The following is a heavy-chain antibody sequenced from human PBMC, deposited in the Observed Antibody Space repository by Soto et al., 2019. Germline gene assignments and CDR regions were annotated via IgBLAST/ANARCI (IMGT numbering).Heavy chain of an antibody. V-gene: IGHV1-69*01. CDR1: GGTFSSYA. Sequence: QVQLVQSGAEVKKPGSSVKVSCKASGGTFSSYAISWVRQAPGQGLEWMGGIIPIFGTANYAQKFQGRVTITADESTSIAYMELSSLRSEDTAVYYCARDPPATLYYYYGMDVWGQGTTVTVSS. D-gene: IGHD2-15*01. J-gene: IGHJ6*02. CDR3: ARDPPATLYYYYGMDV. CDR2: IIPIFGTA.